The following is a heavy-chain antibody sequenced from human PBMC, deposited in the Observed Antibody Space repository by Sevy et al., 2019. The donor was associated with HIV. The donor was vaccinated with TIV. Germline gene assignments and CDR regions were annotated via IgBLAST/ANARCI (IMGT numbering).Heavy chain of an antibody. D-gene: IGHD2-8*01. V-gene: IGHV1-69*13. Sequence: ASVKVSCKASGGTLTNYAISWVRQAPGQGLEWMGEIVPVFGTSHHARSFQGRVTITADESTSTAYMELRSLRSEDTAVYYCTGGADCSNGVCYPRGFDPWGQGTLVTVSS. J-gene: IGHJ5*02. CDR2: IVPVFGTS. CDR1: GGTLTNYA. CDR3: TGGADCSNGVCYPRGFDP.